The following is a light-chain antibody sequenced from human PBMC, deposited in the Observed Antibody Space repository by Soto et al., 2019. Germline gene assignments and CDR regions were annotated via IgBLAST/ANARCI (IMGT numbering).Light chain of an antibody. CDR3: QVWATSRDVV. V-gene: IGLV3-21*02. J-gene: IGLJ2*01. Sequence: SYELTQPHSVSVATAQTATITCGGNKIGSKSVHWYQKRPGQAPVLVLYDDSDRPSGIPERFSGSNSGNTATMTISRVEAGDEADYYCQVWATSRDVVFGGGTKVTVL. CDR2: DDS. CDR1: KIGSKS.